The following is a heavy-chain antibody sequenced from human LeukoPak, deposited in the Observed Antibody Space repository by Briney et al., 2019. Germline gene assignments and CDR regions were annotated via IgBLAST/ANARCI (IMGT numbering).Heavy chain of an antibody. D-gene: IGHD2-2*01. CDR3: ARERREQLLPPYTRSVTSFDY. CDR1: GYSISSGYY. J-gene: IGHJ4*02. V-gene: IGHV4-38-2*02. Sequence: SETLSLTCTVSGYSISSGYYWGWIRQPPGKGREWIVNIYHTGGTYYNPSLKRRVTISIHTSKTQFSLTLSSVPAADTAVYYCARERREQLLPPYTRSVTSFDYSGQGTLVTVSS. CDR2: IYHTGGT.